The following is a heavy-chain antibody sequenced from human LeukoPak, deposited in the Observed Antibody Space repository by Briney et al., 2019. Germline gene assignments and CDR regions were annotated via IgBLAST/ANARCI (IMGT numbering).Heavy chain of an antibody. CDR3: ARSGSDSSSLTFDY. Sequence: GGSLRLSCAASGFTVSSDYMSWVRQAPGKGLEWVSVIYSGGSTYYADSVKGRFTISRDNSKNTLYLQMNSLRAEDTAVYYCARSGSDSSSLTFDYWGQGTLVTVSS. D-gene: IGHD6-13*01. CDR1: GFTVSSDY. CDR2: IYSGGST. J-gene: IGHJ4*02. V-gene: IGHV3-53*01.